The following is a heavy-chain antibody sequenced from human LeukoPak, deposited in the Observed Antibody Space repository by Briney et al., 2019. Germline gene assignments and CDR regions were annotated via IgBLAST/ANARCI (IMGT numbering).Heavy chain of an antibody. CDR1: GFTFSSYA. J-gene: IGHJ4*02. D-gene: IGHD2-15*01. CDR3: AKDPVVVVAATVLDY. V-gene: IGHV3-23*01. CDR2: ISGSGGST. Sequence: PGGSLRLSCAASGFTFSSYAMSWVRQAPGKGLEWVSAISGSGGSTYYADPVKGRFTISRDNSKNTLYLQMNSLRAEDTAVYYCAKDPVVVVAATVLDYWGQGTLVTVSS.